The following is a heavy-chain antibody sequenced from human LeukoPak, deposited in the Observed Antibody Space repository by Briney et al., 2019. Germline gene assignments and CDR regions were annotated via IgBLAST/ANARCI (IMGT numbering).Heavy chain of an antibody. Sequence: GGSLRLSCAASGFTFSSYAMHWVRRAPGKGLEWVAVISYDGSNKYYADSVKGRFTISRDNSKNTLYLQMNSLRAEDTAVYYCARWCSSTSCLDGDYWGQGTLVTVSS. D-gene: IGHD2-2*01. V-gene: IGHV3-30-3*01. CDR3: ARWCSSTSCLDGDY. CDR1: GFTFSSYA. CDR2: ISYDGSNK. J-gene: IGHJ4*02.